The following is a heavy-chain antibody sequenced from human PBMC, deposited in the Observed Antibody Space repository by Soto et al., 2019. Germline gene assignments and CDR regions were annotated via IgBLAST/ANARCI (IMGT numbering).Heavy chain of an antibody. J-gene: IGHJ4*02. CDR3: ARASPGYISSWFVY. D-gene: IGHD6-13*01. Sequence: PSQTLSLTCAISGDSVSSNSAAWNWIRQSPSRGLEWLGRTYYRSKWYNDYAVSVKSRITINPSLEGRLTLSTDTSAKQVSLSLKSVTAADTALYYCARASPGYISSWFVYWGQGTQVTVSS. CDR2: TYYRSKWYN. CDR1: GDSVSSNSAA. V-gene: IGHV6-1*01.